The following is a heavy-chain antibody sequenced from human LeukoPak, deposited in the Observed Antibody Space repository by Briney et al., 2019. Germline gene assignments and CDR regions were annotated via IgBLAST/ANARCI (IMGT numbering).Heavy chain of an antibody. V-gene: IGHV3-23*01. CDR2: IRDTGGRT. D-gene: IGHD3-22*01. J-gene: IGHJ4*02. Sequence: GGSLRLSCAVSGITLSNYGMTWVRQAPGKGLEWVAGIRDTGGRTNYADSVKGRFTISRDNPKNTLYLQMNSLRAEDTAVYFCAKRGVVIRVILVGFHKEAYYFDSWGQGALVTVSS. CDR1: GITLSNYG. CDR3: AKRGVVIRVILVGFHKEAYYFDS.